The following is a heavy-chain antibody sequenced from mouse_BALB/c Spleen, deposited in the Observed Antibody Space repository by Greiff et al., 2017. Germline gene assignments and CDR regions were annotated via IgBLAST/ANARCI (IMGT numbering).Heavy chain of an antibody. CDR1: GYSITSDYA. V-gene: IGHV3-2*02. J-gene: IGHJ2*01. CDR2: ISYSGST. D-gene: IGHD1-2*01. Sequence: VQLKESGPGLVKPSQSLSLTCTVTGYSITSDYAWNWIRQFPGNKLEWMGYISYSGSTSYNPSLKSRISITRDKSKNQFFLQLNSVTTEDTATYYCARYRTTATLIDYWGQGTTLTVSS. CDR3: ARYRTTATLIDY.